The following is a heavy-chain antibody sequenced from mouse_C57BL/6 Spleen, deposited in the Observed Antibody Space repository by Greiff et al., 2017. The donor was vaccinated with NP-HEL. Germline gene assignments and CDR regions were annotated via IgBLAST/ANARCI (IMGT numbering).Heavy chain of an antibody. CDR1: GFTFSDYG. Sequence: EVQGVESGGGLVKPGGSLKLSCAASGFTFSDYGMHWVRQAPEKGLEWVAYISSGSSTIYYADTVKGRFTISRDNAKNTLFLQMASLRSEDTAMYYCAGSRGYFDVWGTGTTVTVSS. J-gene: IGHJ1*03. V-gene: IGHV5-17*01. CDR3: AGSRGYFDV. CDR2: ISSGSSTI. D-gene: IGHD1-1*01.